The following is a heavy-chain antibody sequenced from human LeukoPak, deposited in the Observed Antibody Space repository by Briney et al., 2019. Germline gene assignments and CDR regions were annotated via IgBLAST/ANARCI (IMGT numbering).Heavy chain of an antibody. CDR3: AKTRAYGSGAIDY. J-gene: IGHJ4*02. V-gene: IGHV4-34*01. D-gene: IGHD3-10*01. CDR1: GGSISSYY. Sequence: PSETLSLTCTVSGGSISSYYWSWIRQPPGKGLEWIGEINHSGSTNYNPSLKSRVTISVDTSKNQFSLKLSSVTAADTAVYYCAKTRAYGSGAIDYWGQGTLVTVSS. CDR2: INHSGST.